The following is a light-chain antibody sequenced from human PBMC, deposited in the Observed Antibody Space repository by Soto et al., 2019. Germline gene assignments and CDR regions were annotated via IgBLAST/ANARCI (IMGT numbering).Light chain of an antibody. J-gene: IGKJ1*01. V-gene: IGKV1-39*01. CDR3: LQCYSTPWT. Sequence: DIQMTQSPSSLSASVGDRVTITCRASQSITTYLNWYQQKPGKAPKLLIYAASSLQSGVPSRFSGSGSGTEFTLTISILQPEDFATYYCLQCYSTPWTFGQGTQVDIK. CDR1: QSITTY. CDR2: AAS.